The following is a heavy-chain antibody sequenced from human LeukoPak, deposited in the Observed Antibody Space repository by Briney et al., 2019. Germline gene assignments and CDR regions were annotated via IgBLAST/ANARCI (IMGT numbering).Heavy chain of an antibody. Sequence: ASVKVSCKASGYTFTSYGISWVRQAPGQGLEWMGWISAYNGNTNYAQKLQGRVTMTTDTSTSTAYMELRSLRSDDTAAYYCARHDDYGDYGAFDIWGQGTMVTVSS. CDR2: ISAYNGNT. J-gene: IGHJ3*02. V-gene: IGHV1-18*01. CDR3: ARHDDYGDYGAFDI. D-gene: IGHD4-17*01. CDR1: GYTFTSYG.